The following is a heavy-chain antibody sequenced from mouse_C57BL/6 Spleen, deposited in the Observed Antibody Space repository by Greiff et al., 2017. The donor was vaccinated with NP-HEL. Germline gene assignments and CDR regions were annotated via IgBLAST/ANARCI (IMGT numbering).Heavy chain of an antibody. Sequence: QVQLQQPGAELVKPGASVKMSCKASGYTFTSYWITWVKQRPGQGLEWIGDIYPGSGSTNYNEKFKSKATLTVDTSSSTAYMQLSSLTSEDSAVYYCARVIYYDYDGDWYFDVWGTGTTVTVSS. CDR1: GYTFTSYW. V-gene: IGHV1-55*01. CDR3: ARVIYYDYDGDWYFDV. CDR2: IYPGSGST. D-gene: IGHD2-4*01. J-gene: IGHJ1*03.